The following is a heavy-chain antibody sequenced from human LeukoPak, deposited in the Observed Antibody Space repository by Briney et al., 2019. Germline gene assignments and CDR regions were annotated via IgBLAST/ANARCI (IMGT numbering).Heavy chain of an antibody. CDR1: GFTFSSYA. D-gene: IGHD3-16*01. Sequence: GGSLRLSCAASGFTFSSYAMSWVRQAPGKGLEWVSAISGSGGSTYYADSVKGRFTGSRHDSKNTLDLQMNGLRADDTAVYYCLRQGVGDPPRWGQGTLVTVSS. CDR3: LRQGVGDPPR. J-gene: IGHJ4*02. CDR2: ISGSGGST. V-gene: IGHV3-23*01.